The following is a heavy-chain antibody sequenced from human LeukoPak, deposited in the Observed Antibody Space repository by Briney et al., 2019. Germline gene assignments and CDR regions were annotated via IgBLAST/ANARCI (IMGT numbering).Heavy chain of an antibody. CDR2: ISSSSSYI. CDR3: AGKLGYCTNGVCPF. J-gene: IGHJ4*02. CDR1: GFTFSSYS. D-gene: IGHD2-8*01. V-gene: IGHV3-21*01. Sequence: GGSLRLSCAASGFTFSSYSMNWVRQAPGKGLEWVSSISSSSSYIYYADSVKGRFTISRDNAKNSLYLQMSSLRAEDTAVYYCAGKLGYCTNGVCPFWGQGTLVTVSS.